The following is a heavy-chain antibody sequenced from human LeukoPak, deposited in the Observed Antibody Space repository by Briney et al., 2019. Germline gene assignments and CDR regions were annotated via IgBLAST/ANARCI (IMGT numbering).Heavy chain of an antibody. J-gene: IGHJ6*03. D-gene: IGHD3-10*01. CDR1: GGSISSYY. CDR3: ARGKPSYGSGTYYRPLEPNYMDV. Sequence: SSETLSLTCTVSGGSISSYYWSWIRQPPGKGLEWIGDFYYSWSTNYNPSLKSRVTISVDTSKNQFSLKLSSVTAADTAVYYCARGKPSYGSGTYYRPLEPNYMDVWGKGTTVTVSS. V-gene: IGHV4-59*08. CDR2: FYYSWST.